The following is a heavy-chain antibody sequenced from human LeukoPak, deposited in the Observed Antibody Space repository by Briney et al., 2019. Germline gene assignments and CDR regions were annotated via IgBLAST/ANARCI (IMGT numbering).Heavy chain of an antibody. J-gene: IGHJ4*02. CDR1: GGSIATRNYY. V-gene: IGHV4-39*01. D-gene: IGHD5-12*01. CDR2: MYYSGST. CDR3: ASQQRNIRPSGSGYIAYAQKIDS. Sequence: PSETLSLTCSVSGGSIATRNYYWGWIRQPPGKRLEWIASMYYSGSTSYNPSLNNRVTISVDTSKDQFSVKLRSVTAADTAVYYCASQQRNIRPSGSGYIAYAQKIDSWGQGTLVTVSS.